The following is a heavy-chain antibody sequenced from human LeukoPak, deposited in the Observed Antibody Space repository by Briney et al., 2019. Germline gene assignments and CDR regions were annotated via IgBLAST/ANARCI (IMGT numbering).Heavy chain of an antibody. CDR3: ARDVALGYCSGGSCYDY. Sequence: RASVKVSCKASGYTFTSYGISWVRQAPGQGLEWMGWISAYNGNINYAQKLQGRVTMTTDTSTSTAYMELRSLRSDDTAVYYCARDVALGYCSGGSCYDYWGQGTLVTVSS. CDR2: ISAYNGNI. CDR1: GYTFTSYG. D-gene: IGHD2-15*01. J-gene: IGHJ4*02. V-gene: IGHV1-18*01.